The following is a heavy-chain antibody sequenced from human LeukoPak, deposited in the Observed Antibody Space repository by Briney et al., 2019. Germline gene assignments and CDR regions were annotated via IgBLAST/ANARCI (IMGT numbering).Heavy chain of an antibody. J-gene: IGHJ4*02. Sequence: GGSLRLSCATSGFSLTTYGTHWLRQAPGKGLEWVAVIWYDGSRKFYGDSVKGRFTVSRDTSENTMYLQMNTLRVDDTAVYYCARDGGSGIDYWGQGTLVTVSS. CDR1: GFSLTTYG. CDR2: IWYDGSRK. CDR3: ARDGGSGIDY. V-gene: IGHV3-33*01. D-gene: IGHD3-10*01.